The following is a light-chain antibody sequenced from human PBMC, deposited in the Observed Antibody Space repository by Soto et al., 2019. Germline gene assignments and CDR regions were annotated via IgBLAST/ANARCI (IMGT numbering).Light chain of an antibody. CDR2: GAL. Sequence: MTQAPATLSVSPGESATLSCRASESIGGNLAWYQQKPGQAPRLLVYGALNRATGIPPRFSGSGSATEFTLTISSLQSEDFAVYYCQQYNLWPRTFGQGTKVDIK. CDR3: QQYNLWPRT. V-gene: IGKV3-15*01. CDR1: ESIGGN. J-gene: IGKJ1*01.